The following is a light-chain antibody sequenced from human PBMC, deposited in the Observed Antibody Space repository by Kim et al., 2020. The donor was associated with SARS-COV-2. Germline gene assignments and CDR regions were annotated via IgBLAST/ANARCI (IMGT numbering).Light chain of an antibody. V-gene: IGLV2-23*02. CDR2: EVN. CDR1: SSDVGSYNL. J-gene: IGLJ1*01. Sequence: QSALTQPASVSGSPGQSITISCTGTSSDVGSYNLVSWYQQHPGKAPKLMIYEVNKRPSGVSNRFSGSKSGNTASLTISGLQAEDEADYYCYSYAGSPDFGTGTQLTVL. CDR3: YSYAGSPD.